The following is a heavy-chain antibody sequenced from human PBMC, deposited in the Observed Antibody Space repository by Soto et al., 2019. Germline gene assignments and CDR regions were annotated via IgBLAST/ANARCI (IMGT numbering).Heavy chain of an antibody. D-gene: IGHD2-2*01. CDR3: ASRYLEHGFSSSCSARYDY. CDR2: ISWNSGSI. Sequence: GGSLTLSCATSGFTFDDYAMHWVRQDPGKGLEWVSGISWNSGSIGYADSVKGRFTLSRDNAKNSLYLHMNSMRAEDTAVYYCASRYLEHGFSSSCSARYDYWGQGA. CDR1: GFTFDDYA. J-gene: IGHJ4*02. V-gene: IGHV3-9*01.